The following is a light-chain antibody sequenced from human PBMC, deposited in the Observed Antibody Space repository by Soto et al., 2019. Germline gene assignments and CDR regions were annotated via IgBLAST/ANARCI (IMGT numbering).Light chain of an antibody. CDR1: QRISSN. V-gene: IGKV3-20*01. Sequence: EIVLTQSPGTLSLSPGERATLSCRASQRISSNLAWYQHKPGRAPRLLIYGASTRATGIPARFSGSGSGTDFTLTISRLEPEDFAVYYCQQYGSSGTFGQGTKVDIK. CDR2: GAS. J-gene: IGKJ1*01. CDR3: QQYGSSGT.